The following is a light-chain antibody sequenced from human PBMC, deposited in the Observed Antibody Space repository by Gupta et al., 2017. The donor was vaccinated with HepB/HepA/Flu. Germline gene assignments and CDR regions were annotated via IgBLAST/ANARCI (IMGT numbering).Light chain of an antibody. Sequence: SYELTQPPSVSVSPGQPASITCSGDKLGDKYACWYQQKPGQSPVLVIYQDSKRPAGIPERFSGSNSGNTATLTISGTQAMDEADYYCQAWDSRTNVVFGGGTKLTVL. CDR2: QDS. CDR3: QAWDSRTNVV. J-gene: IGLJ2*01. CDR1: KLGDKY. V-gene: IGLV3-1*01.